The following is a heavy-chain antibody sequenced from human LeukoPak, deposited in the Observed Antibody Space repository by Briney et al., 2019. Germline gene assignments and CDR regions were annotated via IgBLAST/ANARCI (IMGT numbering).Heavy chain of an antibody. CDR2: ISGSGGST. CDR1: GFTFSSYA. CDR3: AKDRDIVVVPAPPRAAFDY. Sequence: GGSLRLSCAASGFTFSSYAMSWVRQAPGKGLEWVSAISGSGGSTYYADSVKGRFTISRDNSKNTLYLQMNSLRAEDTAVYYCAKDRDIVVVPAPPRAAFDYWGQGTLVTVSS. V-gene: IGHV3-23*01. J-gene: IGHJ4*02. D-gene: IGHD2-2*01.